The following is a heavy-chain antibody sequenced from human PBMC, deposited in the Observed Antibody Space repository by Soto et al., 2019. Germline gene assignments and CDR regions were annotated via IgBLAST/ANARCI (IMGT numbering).Heavy chain of an antibody. V-gene: IGHV1-2*04. CDR3: AGSGGLGDAFEI. J-gene: IGHJ3*02. CDR2: INPNSGGT. Sequence: QVQLVQSGAEVKKPGASVKVSCKASGDSFANYYIHWVRQAPEQGLEWMGWINPNSGGTNFAQRFQGWLTMTWDTSISTSYMELTGLISDDTASYYGAGSGGLGDAFEIWGQGTMLIVSS. CDR1: GDSFANYY. D-gene: IGHD3-16*01.